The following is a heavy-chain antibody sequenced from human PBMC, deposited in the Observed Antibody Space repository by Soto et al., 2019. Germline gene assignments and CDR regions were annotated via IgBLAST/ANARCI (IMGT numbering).Heavy chain of an antibody. CDR3: ARGQQWQNYFDY. J-gene: IGHJ4*02. D-gene: IGHD6-19*01. CDR2: ISYDGSNK. CDR1: GFTFSSYA. Sequence: QVQLVESGGGVVQPGRSLRLSCAASGFTFSSYAMHWVRHAPGKGLEWVAVISYDGSNKYYADSVKGRFTISRDNSKNTLYLQMNSLRAEDTAVYYCARGQQWQNYFDYWGQGTLVTVSS. V-gene: IGHV3-30-3*01.